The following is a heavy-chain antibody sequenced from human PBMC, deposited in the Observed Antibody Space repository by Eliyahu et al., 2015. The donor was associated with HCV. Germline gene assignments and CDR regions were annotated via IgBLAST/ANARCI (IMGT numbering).Heavy chain of an antibody. V-gene: IGHV4-59*01. D-gene: IGHD6-19*01. CDR1: GGSITTYY. CDR2: IHYSGST. Sequence: QVQLQESGPGLVKPSETLSLTCTVSGGSITTYYWRWXRQPPGKGLEWIGYIHYSGSTNYNPSPKSRVTISVDTSKNQFSLNLTSVTAADTAMYYCASGGGGIAVTGTGGWFDPWGQGTLVTVSS. J-gene: IGHJ5*02. CDR3: ASGGGGIAVTGTGGWFDP.